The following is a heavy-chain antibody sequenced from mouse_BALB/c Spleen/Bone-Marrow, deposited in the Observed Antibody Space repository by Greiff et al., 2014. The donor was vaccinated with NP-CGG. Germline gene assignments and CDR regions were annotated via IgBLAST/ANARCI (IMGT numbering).Heavy chain of an antibody. CDR2: IDPANGNT. V-gene: IGHV14-3*02. CDR1: GFNIKDTY. J-gene: IGHJ3*01. CDR3: ARNGNYGAWFAN. D-gene: IGHD2-1*01. Sequence: VQLQQSGAELVKPGASVKLSCTASGFNIKDTYMHWVKQRPEQGLEWIGRIDPANGNTKYDPKFPGKATITADTSSNTAYLQLSSLTSEDTAVYYCARNGNYGAWFANWGQGPLGTVST.